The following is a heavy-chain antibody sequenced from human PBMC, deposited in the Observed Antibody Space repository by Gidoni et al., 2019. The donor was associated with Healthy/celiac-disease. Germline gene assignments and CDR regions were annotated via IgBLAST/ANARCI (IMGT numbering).Heavy chain of an antibody. CDR1: GGTFSSYT. D-gene: IGHD4-4*01. J-gene: IGHJ6*02. CDR2: IIPILGIA. CDR3: ARSDYRHYYYYGMDV. V-gene: IGHV1-69*02. Sequence: QVQLVQSGAEVKKPGSSVKVTCKASGGTFSSYTISRVRQAPGQGLEWMGRIIPILGIANYAQKCQCRVTITADKSTSTAYMELSSLRSEDTAVYYCARSDYRHYYYYGMDVWGQGTTVTVSS.